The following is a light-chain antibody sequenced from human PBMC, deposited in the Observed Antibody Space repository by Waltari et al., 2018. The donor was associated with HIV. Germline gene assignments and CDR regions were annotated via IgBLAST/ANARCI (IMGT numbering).Light chain of an antibody. J-gene: IGKJ4*01. Sequence: EIVLTQSPGTLSLSPGERATLSCRASQSVSKFLAWYQQKPGQAPRLLIYDASNRATDIPARFSGSGSGTDFTLTISSLESEDFAVYYCQQRYTWPLTFGGGTRVEIK. CDR2: DAS. CDR3: QQRYTWPLT. CDR1: QSVSKF. V-gene: IGKV3-11*01.